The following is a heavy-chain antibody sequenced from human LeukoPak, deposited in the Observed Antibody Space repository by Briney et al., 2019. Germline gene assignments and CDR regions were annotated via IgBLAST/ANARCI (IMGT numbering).Heavy chain of an antibody. CDR3: ATALVQVPYYYYYGMDV. Sequence: ASVKVSCKVSGYTLTELSTHWVRQAPGKGLEWMGGLDPEDGETIYAQKFQGRVTMTEDTSTDTAYMELSSLRSEDTAVYYCATALVQVPYYYYYGMDVWGHGTTVTVSS. V-gene: IGHV1-24*01. CDR1: GYTLTELS. J-gene: IGHJ6*02. CDR2: LDPEDGET.